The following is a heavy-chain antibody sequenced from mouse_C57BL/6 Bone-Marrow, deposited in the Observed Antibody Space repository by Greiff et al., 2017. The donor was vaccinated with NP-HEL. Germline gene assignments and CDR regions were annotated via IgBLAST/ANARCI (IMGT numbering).Heavy chain of an antibody. CDR2: IDPSDSYT. J-gene: IGHJ2*01. CDR1: GYTFTSYW. V-gene: IGHV1-59*01. CDR3: ARGGLLLRYYFDY. D-gene: IGHD1-1*01. Sequence: QVQLQQPGAELVRPGTSVKLSCKASGYTFTSYWMHWVKQRPGQGLEWIGVIDPSDSYTNYNQKFKGKATLTVDTSSSTAYMQLSSLTSEDSAVYYGARGGLLLRYYFDYWGQGTTLTVSS.